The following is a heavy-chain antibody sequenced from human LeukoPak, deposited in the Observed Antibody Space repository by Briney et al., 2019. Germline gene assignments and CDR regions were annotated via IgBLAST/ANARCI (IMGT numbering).Heavy chain of an antibody. CDR2: IYHSGST. D-gene: IGHD3-16*02. CDR3: ARGGGGDYVWGSYRQETFDY. Sequence: SETLSLTCTVSGYSISSGYYWGWIRQPPGKGLEWTGSIYHSGSTYYNPSLKSRVTISVDTSKNQFSLKLSSVTAADTAVYYCARGGGGDYVWGSYRQETFDYWGQGTLVTVSS. J-gene: IGHJ4*02. CDR1: GYSISSGYY. V-gene: IGHV4-38-2*02.